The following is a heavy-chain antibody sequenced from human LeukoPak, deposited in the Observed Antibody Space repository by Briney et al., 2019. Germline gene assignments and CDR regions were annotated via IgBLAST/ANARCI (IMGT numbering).Heavy chain of an antibody. CDR3: VRAADRYCSSSSCYTNYYGMDV. CDR1: GFTFSSYA. V-gene: IGHV3-23*01. J-gene: IGHJ6*02. CDR2: ISGSGGST. Sequence: GGSLRLSCAASGFTFSSYAMSWVRQAPGKGLEWVSAISGSGGSTYYADSVKGRFTIPRDNSKNTLYLQMNSRRAEDTPVYYCVRAADRYCSSSSCYTNYYGMDVWGQGTTVTVS. D-gene: IGHD2-2*02.